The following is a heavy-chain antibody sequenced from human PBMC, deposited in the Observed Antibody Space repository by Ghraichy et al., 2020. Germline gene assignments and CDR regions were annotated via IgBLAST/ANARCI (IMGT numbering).Heavy chain of an antibody. D-gene: IGHD6-13*01. CDR3: ARAPIAAAARRHYYFDY. J-gene: IGHJ4*02. V-gene: IGHV3-13*01. Sequence: GGSLRLSCAASGFTFSSYDMHWVRQATGKGLEWVSAIGTAGDTYYPGSVKGRFTISRENAKNSLYLQMNSLRAGDTAVYYCARAPIAAAARRHYYFDYWGQGTLVTVSS. CDR1: GFTFSSYD. CDR2: IGTAGDT.